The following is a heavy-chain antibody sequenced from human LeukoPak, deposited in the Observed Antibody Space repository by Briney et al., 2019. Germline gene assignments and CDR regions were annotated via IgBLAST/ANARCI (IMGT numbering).Heavy chain of an antibody. CDR2: INHSGST. V-gene: IGHV4-34*01. D-gene: IGHD6-13*01. CDR3: ARVRLTFMGYSSSWYGPLDY. Sequence: PSETLSLTCAVYGGSFSGYYWSWIRQPPGKGLEWIGEINHSGSTNYNPSLKSRVTISVDTSKNQFSLKLSSVTAADTAVYYCARVRLTFMGYSSSWYGPLDYWGQGTLVTVSS. J-gene: IGHJ4*02. CDR1: GGSFSGYY.